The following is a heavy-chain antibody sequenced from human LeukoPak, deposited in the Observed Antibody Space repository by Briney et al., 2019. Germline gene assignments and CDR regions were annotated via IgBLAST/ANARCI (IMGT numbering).Heavy chain of an antibody. Sequence: PSETLSLACTVSGGSISSHFWSWIRQPPGKGLEWIGYIYYSGSTNYNPSLKSRVTISVATSKNQFSLKLSSVTAADTAMYYCAGSLSGYPWNFDYWGQGTLVTVSS. CDR3: AGSLSGYPWNFDY. V-gene: IGHV4-59*11. J-gene: IGHJ4*02. CDR1: GGSISSHF. CDR2: IYYSGST. D-gene: IGHD3-22*01.